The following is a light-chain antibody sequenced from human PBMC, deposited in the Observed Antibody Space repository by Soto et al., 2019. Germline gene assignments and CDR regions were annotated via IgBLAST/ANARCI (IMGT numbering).Light chain of an antibody. Sequence: EIVLTQSPGTLSLSPGDSATLSCRASQTVISDYLAWYQQTPGQAPRLLIYGASSRATDTPDRFSGRGSGTDFSLTISRLEPGDFAVYYCQQYGSSPRTFGLGTKVDIK. J-gene: IGKJ1*01. CDR1: QTVISDY. CDR3: QQYGSSPRT. V-gene: IGKV3-20*01. CDR2: GAS.